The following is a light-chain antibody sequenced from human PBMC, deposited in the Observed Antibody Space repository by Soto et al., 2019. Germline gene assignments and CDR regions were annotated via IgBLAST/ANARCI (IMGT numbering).Light chain of an antibody. CDR1: SSNIGSNY. Sequence: QLVLTQPPSASGTPGQRVTISCSGSSSNIGSNYVYWYQQLPGTAPKLLIYRNNQRPSGVPDRFSGSKFGTSASLAISGLRSEDEADYYCATWDDSLSGWVFGGETKLTVL. J-gene: IGLJ3*02. V-gene: IGLV1-47*01. CDR2: RNN. CDR3: ATWDDSLSGWV.